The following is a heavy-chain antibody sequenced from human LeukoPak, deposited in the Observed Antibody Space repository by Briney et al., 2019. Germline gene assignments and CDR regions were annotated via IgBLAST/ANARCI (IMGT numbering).Heavy chain of an antibody. CDR3: ARHQISLRRDILTGYYKN. CDR2: MYYSGST. J-gene: IGHJ4*02. CDR1: GGSISSSSYY. D-gene: IGHD3-9*01. V-gene: IGHV4-39*01. Sequence: SETLSLTCTVSGGSISSSSYYWAWLRQPPGKGLEWIGSMYYSGSTYYNPSLKSRVTISVDTSKNQLSLKLSSVTAADTAVYYCARHQISLRRDILTGYYKNWGQGTLVTVSS.